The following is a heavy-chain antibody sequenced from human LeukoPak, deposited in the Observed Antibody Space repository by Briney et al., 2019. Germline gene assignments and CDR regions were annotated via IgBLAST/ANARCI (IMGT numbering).Heavy chain of an antibody. Sequence: ASVKVSCKASGYTLTSYGISWVRQAPGQGLEWMGWISAYNGNTNYAQKLQGRVTMTTDTSTSTAYMELRSLRSDDTAVYYCAIRYYDILTGSDYYYGMDVWGQGTTVTVSS. D-gene: IGHD3-9*01. CDR2: ISAYNGNT. CDR1: GYTLTSYG. CDR3: AIRYYDILTGSDYYYGMDV. J-gene: IGHJ6*02. V-gene: IGHV1-18*01.